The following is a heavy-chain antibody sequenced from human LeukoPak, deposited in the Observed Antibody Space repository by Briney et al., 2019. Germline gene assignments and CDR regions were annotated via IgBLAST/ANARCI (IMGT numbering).Heavy chain of an antibody. V-gene: IGHV3-7*01. D-gene: IGHD3-10*01. J-gene: IGHJ6*02. CDR2: IKQDGSEK. Sequence: GGSLRLSCAASGFTFSSYWMSWVRQAPGKGLEWVANIKQDGSEKYYVDSVKGRFTISRDNAKNSLHLQMNSLRAEDTAVYYCAREASYGSGSYYPPYYYYGMDVWGQGTTVTVSS. CDR3: AREASYGSGSYYPPYYYYGMDV. CDR1: GFTFSSYW.